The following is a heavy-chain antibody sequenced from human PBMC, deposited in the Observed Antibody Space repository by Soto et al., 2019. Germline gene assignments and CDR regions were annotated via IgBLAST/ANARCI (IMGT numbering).Heavy chain of an antibody. CDR2: IIPILGIA. D-gene: IGHD2-15*01. Sequence: QVQLVQSGAEVKKPGSSVKVSCKASGGTFSSYTISWARQAPGQGLEWMGRIIPILGIANYAQKFQGRVTITADKSTSTAYMELSSLRSEDTAVYYCAREGKDIVVVVAATSAWFDPWGQGTLVTVSS. CDR3: AREGKDIVVVVAATSAWFDP. V-gene: IGHV1-69*08. CDR1: GGTFSSYT. J-gene: IGHJ5*02.